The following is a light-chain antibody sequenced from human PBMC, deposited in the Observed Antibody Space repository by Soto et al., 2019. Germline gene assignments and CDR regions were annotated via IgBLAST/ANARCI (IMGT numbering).Light chain of an antibody. Sequence: DIQMTQSPSSLSASVGDRLTISCRASESISTYLNWYQQRPGRAPKLLIFAASSLQSGVPSRFSGSGSVTDFTLTISNLQTEDFATYYCQQSYSNPRTFGQGTKVENK. CDR1: ESISTY. J-gene: IGKJ1*01. V-gene: IGKV1-39*01. CDR3: QQSYSNPRT. CDR2: AAS.